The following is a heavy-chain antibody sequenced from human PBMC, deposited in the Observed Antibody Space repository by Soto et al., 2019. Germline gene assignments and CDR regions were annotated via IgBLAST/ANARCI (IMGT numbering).Heavy chain of an antibody. J-gene: IGHJ5*02. D-gene: IGHD3-22*01. CDR3: EKVGYYDSSGHNWFDT. V-gene: IGHV3-21*04. CDR2: ISSSSSYI. Sequence: GGSLRLSCAASGFTFSSYSMNWVRQAPGKGLEWVSSISSSSSYIYYADSVKGRFTISRDNAKNSLYLQMNSLRADDTAVYYCEKVGYYDSSGHNWFDTWGQGSLVTVSS. CDR1: GFTFSSYS.